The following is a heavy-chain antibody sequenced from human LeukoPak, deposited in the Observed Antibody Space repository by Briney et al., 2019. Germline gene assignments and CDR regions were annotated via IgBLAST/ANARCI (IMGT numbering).Heavy chain of an antibody. CDR2: ITYDGYYK. CDR1: GFTFSSYG. Sequence: PGGSLRLSCAASGFTFSSYGMHWVRQAPGKGLEWVAVITYDGYYKYYADSVKGRFTISRDNSKNTLYLQMNSLRAEDTAVYYCVRELPPVVSYYFDYWGQGTLVTVSS. D-gene: IGHD2-15*01. V-gene: IGHV3-30*03. CDR3: VRELPPVVSYYFDY. J-gene: IGHJ4*02.